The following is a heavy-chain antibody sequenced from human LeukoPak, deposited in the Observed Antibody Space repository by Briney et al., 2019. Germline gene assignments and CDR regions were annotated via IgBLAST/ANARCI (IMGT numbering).Heavy chain of an antibody. CDR3: TIPGYDFWSGYPLAYYFDY. V-gene: IGHV3-73*01. D-gene: IGHD3-3*01. CDR1: GFTFSGSA. CDR2: IRSKANSYAT. Sequence: GGSLKLSCAASGFTFSGSAMHWVRQASGKGLEWVGRIRSKANSYATAYAASVKGRFTISRDDSKNTAYLQMNSLKTEDTAVYYCTIPGYDFWSGYPLAYYFDYWGQGTLVTVSS. J-gene: IGHJ4*02.